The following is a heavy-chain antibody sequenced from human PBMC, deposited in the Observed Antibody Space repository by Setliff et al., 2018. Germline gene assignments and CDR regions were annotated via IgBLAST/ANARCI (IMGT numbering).Heavy chain of an antibody. J-gene: IGHJ4*02. CDR3: ARESATIGEFPLYYFDK. CDR1: GGSISSGGFY. Sequence: SETLSLTCSVSGGSISSGGFYWSWIRQPAGRGLEWIGHFHTGGATDYNLSLKSRVTISLDSSKNQFSLRLSSVTAADAAVYFRARESATIGEFPLYYFDKWGQGIPVTV. D-gene: IGHD3-10*01. CDR2: FHTGGAT. V-gene: IGHV4-61*09.